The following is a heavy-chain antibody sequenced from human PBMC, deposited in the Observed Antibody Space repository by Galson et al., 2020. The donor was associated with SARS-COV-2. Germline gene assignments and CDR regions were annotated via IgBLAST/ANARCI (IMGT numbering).Heavy chain of an antibody. D-gene: IGHD1-1*01. CDR2: IKESGT. J-gene: IGHJ4*02. CDR1: RGSIPNRYYY. Sequence: SQPLSPSCPLPRGSIPNRYYYLVSNPQPPGTGPEGLPGIKESGTDYNPSLKSRVTISIDTSRNQFSLKLRSVTAADTAVFYCAAFVVGTMLNYWGQGTLVTVSS. CDR3: AAFVVGTMLNY. V-gene: IGHV4-39*01.